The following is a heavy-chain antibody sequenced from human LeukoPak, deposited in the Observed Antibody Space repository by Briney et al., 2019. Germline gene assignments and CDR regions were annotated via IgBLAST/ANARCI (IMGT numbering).Heavy chain of an antibody. D-gene: IGHD6-13*01. V-gene: IGHV3-23*01. CDR2: ISGSGAST. CDR3: AKTRPLDSSSWSHGDY. CDR1: GFTFSTNA. Sequence: GGSLRLSCLTSGFTFSTNAMSWVRQAPGKGLEWISGISGSGASTYYADSVTGRFTISRDNSKNTLYLQMNSLRAEDTAVYYCAKTRPLDSSSWSHGDYWGQGTLVTVSS. J-gene: IGHJ4*02.